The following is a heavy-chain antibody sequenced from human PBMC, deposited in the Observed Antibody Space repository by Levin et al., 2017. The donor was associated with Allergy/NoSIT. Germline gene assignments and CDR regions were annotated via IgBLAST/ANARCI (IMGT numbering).Heavy chain of an antibody. CDR2: ISGSGGST. D-gene: IGHD3-3*01. J-gene: IGHJ4*02. Sequence: GGSLRLSCAASGFTFSSYAMSWVRQAPGKGLEWVSAISGSGGSTYYADSVKGRFTISRDNSKNTLYLQMNSLRAEDTAVYYCAKDLPSYYDFWSGYLMTFDYWGQGTLVTVSS. CDR3: AKDLPSYYDFWSGYLMTFDY. V-gene: IGHV3-23*01. CDR1: GFTFSSYA.